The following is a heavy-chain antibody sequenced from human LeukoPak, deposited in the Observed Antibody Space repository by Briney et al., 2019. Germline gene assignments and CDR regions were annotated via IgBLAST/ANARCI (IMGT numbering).Heavy chain of an antibody. J-gene: IGHJ3*01. V-gene: IGHV3-74*01. CDR1: GFSFGNYW. Sequence: GSLRLSCAASGFSFGNYWMHWVRQAPGKGLVWVSRINSDGSSTNYADSVKGRFTISRDNAKNTLYLQVNSLRAEDTAVYYCARDSTFRGTGPNVWGQGSMVIVSS. CDR2: INSDGSST. D-gene: IGHD2-8*02. CDR3: ARDSTFRGTGPNV.